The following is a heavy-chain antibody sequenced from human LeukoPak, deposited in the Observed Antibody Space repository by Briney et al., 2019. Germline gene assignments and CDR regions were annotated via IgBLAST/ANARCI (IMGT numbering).Heavy chain of an antibody. V-gene: IGHV3-7*04. CDR3: ARIYYDSSGYRLFDY. J-gene: IGHJ4*02. CDR1: GFXFSIYW. Sequence: GGSLRLSCAASGFXFSIYWISWVRQAPGKGLEWVANIKQDGSEKYYVDSVKGRFTISRDNAKNSLYLQMNSLRAEDTAVYYCARIYYDSSGYRLFDYWGQGILVTVSS. D-gene: IGHD3-22*01. CDR2: IKQDGSEK.